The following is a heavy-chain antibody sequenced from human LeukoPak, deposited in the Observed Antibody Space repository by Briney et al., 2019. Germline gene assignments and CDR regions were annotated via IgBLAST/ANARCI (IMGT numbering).Heavy chain of an antibody. V-gene: IGHV4-39*01. CDR2: IYYSRSN. CDR1: GGSISSSNNY. CDR3: ARKIAAAPTPYYYYYGMDV. Sequence: SETLSLTCTVSGGSISSSNNYWGWIRQPPGKGLEWIGRIYYSRSNYYNPSLKSRVTVSVDTSKNQFSLRLSSVTAADTAVYYCARKIAAAPTPYYYYYGMDVWGQGTTVTVSS. J-gene: IGHJ6*02. D-gene: IGHD6-13*01.